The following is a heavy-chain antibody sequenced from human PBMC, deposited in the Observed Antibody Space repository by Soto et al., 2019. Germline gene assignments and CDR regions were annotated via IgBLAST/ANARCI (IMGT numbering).Heavy chain of an antibody. CDR2: IWYDGSNK. Sequence: PWGSLRLFCAASVFTFSSYVMHWFRQAPGKGLEWVAVIWYDGSNKYYADSVKGRFTISRDNAKNSLYLQMNSLRAEDTAVYYSARTRRLSRIAFFDYWGQGNLVTVSS. J-gene: IGHJ4*02. CDR1: VFTFSSYV. D-gene: IGHD3-3*02. CDR3: ARTRRLSRIAFFDY. V-gene: IGHV3-33*01.